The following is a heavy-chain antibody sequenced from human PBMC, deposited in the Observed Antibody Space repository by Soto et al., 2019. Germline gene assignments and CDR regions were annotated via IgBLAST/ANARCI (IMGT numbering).Heavy chain of an antibody. D-gene: IGHD3-22*01. V-gene: IGHV4-30-4*01. CDR3: ARYHYESSGRHAPDFDY. J-gene: IGHJ4*02. CDR2: IYYSGST. Sequence: QVQLQESGPGLVKPSQTLSLTCSVSGGSISSGDYYWSWIRQPPGKGLEWIGYIYYSGSTYYNPSLKSRVTISVDTSKTQFSLKLSSVTAADTAVYYCARYHYESSGRHAPDFDYWGQGTLVTVSS. CDR1: GGSISSGDYY.